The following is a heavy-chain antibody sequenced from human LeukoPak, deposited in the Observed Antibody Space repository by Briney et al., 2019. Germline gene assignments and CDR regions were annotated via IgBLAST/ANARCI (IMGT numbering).Heavy chain of an antibody. CDR3: ARGSIARGGSWFGPYDY. CDR1: GGSISSYY. CDR2: IYYSGTT. V-gene: IGHV4-59*12. J-gene: IGHJ4*02. Sequence: SETLSLTCTVSGGSISSYYWSWIRQPPGKGLEWIGYIYYSGTTNYNPSLKSRVTISVDTSKNQFSLKLSSVTAADTAVYYCARGSIARGGSWFGPYDYWGQGTLVTVSS. D-gene: IGHD2-15*01.